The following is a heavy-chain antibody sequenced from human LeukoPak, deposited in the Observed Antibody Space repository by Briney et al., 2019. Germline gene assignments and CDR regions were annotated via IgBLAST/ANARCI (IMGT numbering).Heavy chain of an antibody. Sequence: SSETLSLTCTVSGGSISNYYWSWIRQPAGKGLEWIGRIYFSGATNYNPSLKSRVTMSVDTSKNQFSLKLNSVTAADTAVYYCARAPWARLAAAVRAYDAFDIWGQETTVTVSS. CDR3: ARAPWARLAAAVRAYDAFDI. V-gene: IGHV4-4*07. CDR1: GGSISNYY. J-gene: IGHJ3*02. CDR2: IYFSGAT. D-gene: IGHD6-13*01.